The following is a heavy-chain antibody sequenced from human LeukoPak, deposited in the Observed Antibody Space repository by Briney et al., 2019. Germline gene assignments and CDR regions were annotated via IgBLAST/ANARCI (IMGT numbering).Heavy chain of an antibody. Sequence: PGGSLRLSCAVSGFTLSGFWMSWSRQAPGKGLEWVAVISYDGSNKYYADSVKGRFTISRDNSKNTLYLQMNSLRAEDTAVYYCARDSNGPAFWGQGTLVTVSS. V-gene: IGHV3-30-3*01. CDR2: ISYDGSNK. CDR3: ARDSNGPAF. J-gene: IGHJ4*02. CDR1: GFTLSGFW. D-gene: IGHD3-22*01.